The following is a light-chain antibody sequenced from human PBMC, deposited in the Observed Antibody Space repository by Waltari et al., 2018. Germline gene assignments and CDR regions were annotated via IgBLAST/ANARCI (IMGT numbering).Light chain of an antibody. J-gene: IGKJ3*01. CDR1: QSINSRY. V-gene: IGKV3-20*01. CDR2: SSS. CDR3: QQYGSAPRFT. Sequence: EIVLTQSPGTLSLSPGERAPLSCWASQSINSRYLAWFQQKPGQAPRLLIYSSSNRATGIPDRFSGSGSGTDFTLTISRLEPEDFAVYYCQQYGSAPRFTFGPGTKVEIK.